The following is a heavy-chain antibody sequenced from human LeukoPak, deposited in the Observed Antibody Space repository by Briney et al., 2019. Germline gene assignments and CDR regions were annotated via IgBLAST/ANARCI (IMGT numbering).Heavy chain of an antibody. Sequence: GGSLRLSCAASGFTFSSYAMSWVRQAPGKGLEWVSAISGSGGSTYYADSVKGRFTISRDNSKNALYLQMNSLRAEDTAVYYCAKDLVFDGFKGGYWGQGTLVTVSS. CDR1: GFTFSSYA. CDR2: ISGSGGST. CDR3: AKDLVFDGFKGGY. D-gene: IGHD5-24*01. J-gene: IGHJ4*02. V-gene: IGHV3-23*01.